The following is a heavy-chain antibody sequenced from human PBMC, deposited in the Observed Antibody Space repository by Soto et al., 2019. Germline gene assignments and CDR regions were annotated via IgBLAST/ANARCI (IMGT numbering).Heavy chain of an antibody. J-gene: IGHJ6*02. CDR3: ARTDRDFYGLDV. Sequence: EVQLVESGGGLVQPGGSLRLSCEASGFTFRNYDMHWVRQGTGKGLEWVSGISAAGDPDYADSVEGRFTISRENAQNSFFLQMNSLRVGDTAVYYFARTDRDFYGLDVWGQGTRVIASS. V-gene: IGHV3-13*05. D-gene: IGHD3-3*01. CDR2: ISAAGDP. CDR1: GFTFRNYD.